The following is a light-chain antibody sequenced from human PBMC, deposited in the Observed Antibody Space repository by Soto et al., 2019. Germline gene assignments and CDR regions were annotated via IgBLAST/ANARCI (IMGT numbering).Light chain of an antibody. CDR1: SSDVGSYNL. V-gene: IGLV2-23*01. J-gene: IGLJ1*01. CDR2: EGS. Sequence: QSVLTQPASVSGSPGQSITISCTGTSSDVGSYNLVSWYQQHPGKAPKLMIYEGSKRPSGVSNRFSGSKSGNTASLTISGLQAEDEADYYCCSYAGSSTHYVFGIGTKVTVL. CDR3: CSYAGSSTHYV.